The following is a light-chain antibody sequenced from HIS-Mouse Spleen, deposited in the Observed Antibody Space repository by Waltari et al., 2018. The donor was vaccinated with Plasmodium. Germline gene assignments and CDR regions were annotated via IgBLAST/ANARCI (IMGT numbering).Light chain of an antibody. Sequence: AIRMTQSPSSFSASTGDRVTITCRASQGISSYLAWYQQKPGKAPKLLIYAASTLQSGVPARFSGSGSGTDFTLTISCLQSEDGATYYCQQYYSYPYTFGQGTKLEIK. CDR3: QQYYSYPYT. V-gene: IGKV1-8*01. J-gene: IGKJ2*01. CDR2: AAS. CDR1: QGISSY.